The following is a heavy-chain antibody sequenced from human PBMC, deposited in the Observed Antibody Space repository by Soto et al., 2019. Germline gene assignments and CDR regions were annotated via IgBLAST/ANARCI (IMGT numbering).Heavy chain of an antibody. D-gene: IGHD3-3*01. CDR3: ARVAPVLRFLEWSADPYGMDV. Sequence: ASVKVSCKASGYTFTSYGISWVRQAPGQGLGWMGWISAYNGNTNYAQKLQGRVTMTTDTSTSTAYMELRSLRSDDTAVYYCARVAPVLRFLEWSADPYGMDVWGQGTTVTVSS. CDR1: GYTFTSYG. V-gene: IGHV1-18*04. J-gene: IGHJ6*02. CDR2: ISAYNGNT.